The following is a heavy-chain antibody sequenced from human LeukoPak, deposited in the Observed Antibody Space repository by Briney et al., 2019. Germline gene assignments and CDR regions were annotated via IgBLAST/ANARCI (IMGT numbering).Heavy chain of an antibody. Sequence: GASVKVSCKASGYTFTGYYMHWVRQAPGQGLEWMGWINPNSGGTNYAQKFQGRVTMTRDTSISTAYMELSRLRSDDTAVYYCARLEVATIREGEDFDYWGQGTLVTVSS. J-gene: IGHJ4*02. CDR2: INPNSGGT. D-gene: IGHD5-12*01. CDR1: GYTFTGYY. V-gene: IGHV1-2*02. CDR3: ARLEVATIREGEDFDY.